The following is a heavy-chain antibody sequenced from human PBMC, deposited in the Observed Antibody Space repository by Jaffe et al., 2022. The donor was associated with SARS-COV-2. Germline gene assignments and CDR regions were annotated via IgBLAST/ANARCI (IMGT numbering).Heavy chain of an antibody. D-gene: IGHD2-15*01. CDR3: ASSPCGGSCHLYYYYYGMDV. CDR1: GYTFTSYY. CDR2: INPSGGST. J-gene: IGHJ6*02. Sequence: QVQLVQSGAEVKKPGASVKVSCKASGYTFTSYYMHWVRQAPGQGLEWMGIINPSGGSTSYAQKFQGRVTMTRDTSTSTVYMELSSLRSEDTAVYYCASSPCGGSCHLYYYYYGMDVWGQGTTVTVSS. V-gene: IGHV1-46*01.